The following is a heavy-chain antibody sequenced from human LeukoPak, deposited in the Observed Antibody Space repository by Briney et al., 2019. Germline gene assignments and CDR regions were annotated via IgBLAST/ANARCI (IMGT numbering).Heavy chain of an antibody. V-gene: IGHV3-64D*06. CDR2: ISSNGGST. CDR3: VKDSDLVLTGYLFDY. J-gene: IGHJ4*02. CDR1: GFTFSSYA. D-gene: IGHD3-9*01. Sequence: PGGSLRLSCSASGFTFSSYAMHWVRQAPGKGLEYVSSISSNGGSTYYADSVKGRFTISRDNSKNTLYLQMSSLRAEDTAVYYCVKDSDLVLTGYLFDYCRERTLLTAPS.